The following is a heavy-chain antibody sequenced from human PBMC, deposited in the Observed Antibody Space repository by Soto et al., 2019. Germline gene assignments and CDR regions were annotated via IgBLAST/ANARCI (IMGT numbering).Heavy chain of an antibody. Sequence: SVRVSCKASGGTFSSYTISWVRQAPGQGLEWMGRIIPILGIANYAQKFQGRVTITADKSTSTAYMELSSLRSEDTAVYYCARDLLSISHPPYSTDVPGKGPTVTLSS. CDR3: ARDLLSISHPPYSTDV. D-gene: IGHD2-21*01. J-gene: IGHJ6*03. V-gene: IGHV1-69*04. CDR1: GGTFSSYT. CDR2: IIPILGIA.